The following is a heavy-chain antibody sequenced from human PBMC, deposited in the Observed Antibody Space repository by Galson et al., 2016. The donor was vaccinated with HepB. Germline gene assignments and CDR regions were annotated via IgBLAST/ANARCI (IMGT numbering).Heavy chain of an antibody. D-gene: IGHD4-11*01. CDR1: GGSINSFY. CDR2: IYYSGNT. V-gene: IGHV4-59*01. CDR3: ARYSSFAGLFDY. Sequence: SETLSLTCTVSGGSINSFYWSWIRQPPGKGLEWIGYIYYSGNTDYSPSLKGQVTISADTSKNQISLRVSSVTAADVAVYFCARYSSFAGLFDYWGQGTLVTVSS. J-gene: IGHJ4*02.